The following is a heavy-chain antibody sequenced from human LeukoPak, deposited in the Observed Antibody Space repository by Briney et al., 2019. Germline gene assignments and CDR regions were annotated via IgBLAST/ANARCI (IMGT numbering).Heavy chain of an antibody. Sequence: ASVKVSCKASGYTFTSYAMHWVRQAPGQRLEWMGGIIPIFGTANYAQKFQGRVTITADESTSTAYMELSSLRSEDTAVYYCAGNLPLGAFDIWGQGTVVTVSS. CDR3: AGNLPLGAFDI. J-gene: IGHJ3*02. CDR1: GYTFTSYA. CDR2: IIPIFGTA. V-gene: IGHV1-69*13.